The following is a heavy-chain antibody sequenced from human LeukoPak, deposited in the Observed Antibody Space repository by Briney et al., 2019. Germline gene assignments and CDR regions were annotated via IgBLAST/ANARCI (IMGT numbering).Heavy chain of an antibody. Sequence: SETLTLTCAVYGGSFSGYYWSWVRQPPGKGLEWIGEINHSGSTNYNPALKRGVTISVDTSKNKFSLKLRSVPAADTAVYYCARGSKFLSGYLKNNWFDPWGQGTLVTVSS. D-gene: IGHD3-3*01. CDR1: GGSFSGYY. CDR2: INHSGST. J-gene: IGHJ5*02. V-gene: IGHV4-34*01. CDR3: ARGSKFLSGYLKNNWFDP.